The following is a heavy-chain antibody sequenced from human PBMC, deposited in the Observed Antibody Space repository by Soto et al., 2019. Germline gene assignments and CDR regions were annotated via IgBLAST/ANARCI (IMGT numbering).Heavy chain of an antibody. CDR1: GFTFNSYW. Sequence: EVQLVESGGGLVQPGESLRLSCVGSGFTFNSYWMGWVRQAPGKGPQWVANIGRDGSEKSYVDSLKGRFTSSRDNARRSVHLQMNSLGVDDTAVYYCAAWPLSSWFDYWGRGILVTVSS. CDR2: IGRDGSEK. D-gene: IGHD6-13*01. V-gene: IGHV3-7*05. J-gene: IGHJ4*02. CDR3: AAWPLSSWFDY.